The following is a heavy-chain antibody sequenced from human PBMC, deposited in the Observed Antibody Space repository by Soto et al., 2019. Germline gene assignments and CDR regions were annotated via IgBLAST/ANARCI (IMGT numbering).Heavy chain of an antibody. CDR3: ARCYGSTSYNDAFDI. CDR1: GFTVSSSY. Sequence: EVQVVESGGGLVRPGGSLRLSCAASGFTVSSSYMSWVRQAPGKGLEWVSVIYSGDNTYYADSVKGRFTISRHNSKNTLYRQMNSLRAEDTAVYYCARCYGSTSYNDAFDIWGHGTKVTVSS. J-gene: IGHJ3*02. D-gene: IGHD3-10*01. V-gene: IGHV3-53*04. CDR2: IYSGDNT.